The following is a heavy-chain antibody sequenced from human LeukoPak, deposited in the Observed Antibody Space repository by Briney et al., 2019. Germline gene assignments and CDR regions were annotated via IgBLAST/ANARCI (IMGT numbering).Heavy chain of an antibody. J-gene: IGHJ5*02. V-gene: IGHV1-2*04. D-gene: IGHD6-6*01. CDR1: GYTFTCYY. Sequence: ASVKVSCKASGYTFTCYYMHWVRQAPGQGLEWMGWINPNSGGTNYAQKFQGWVTMTRDTSISTAYMELSRLRSDDTAVYYCARAGTRIAARPNWFDPWGQGTLVTVSS. CDR2: INPNSGGT. CDR3: ARAGTRIAARPNWFDP.